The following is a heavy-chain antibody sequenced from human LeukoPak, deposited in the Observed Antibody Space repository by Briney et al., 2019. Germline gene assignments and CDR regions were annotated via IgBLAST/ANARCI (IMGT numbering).Heavy chain of an antibody. CDR3: ARDLDDCSGGSCYLTDDYGVDY. Sequence: ASVKVSCKASGYTFTSYGISWVRQAPGQGLEWMGWISAYNGNTNYAQKFQGRVTMTRDMSMSTVYMELSSLRSEDTAVYYCARDLDDCSGGSCYLTDDYGVDYWGQGTLVTVSS. D-gene: IGHD2-15*01. J-gene: IGHJ4*02. CDR2: ISAYNGNT. CDR1: GYTFTSYG. V-gene: IGHV1-18*01.